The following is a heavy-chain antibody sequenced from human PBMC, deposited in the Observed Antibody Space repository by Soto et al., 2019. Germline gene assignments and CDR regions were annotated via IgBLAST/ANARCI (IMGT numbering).Heavy chain of an antibody. V-gene: IGHV3-15*01. CDR3: TTGRIVRGASDY. CDR2: IKSKTDGGTT. Sequence: EVQLVESGGGLVKPGGSIRLSCAASGFTFSNAWMSWVRQAPGKGLEWVGRIKSKTDGGTTDYAAPVKGRFTISRDDSKNTLYLQMNSLKTEDTAVYYCTTGRIVRGASDYWGQGTLVTVSS. CDR1: GFTFSNAW. D-gene: IGHD3-10*01. J-gene: IGHJ4*02.